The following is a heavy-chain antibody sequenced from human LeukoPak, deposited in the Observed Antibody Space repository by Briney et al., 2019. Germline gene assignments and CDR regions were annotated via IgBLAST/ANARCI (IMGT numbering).Heavy chain of an antibody. CDR2: IYHSGST. J-gene: IGHJ5*02. Sequence: PSETLSLTCTVSGYSISSGYYWGWIRQPPGKGLEWIGSIYHSGSTYYNPSLKSRVTISVDTSKNQISLKLSSVTAADTAVYYCARGGKEPGLDPWGQGTLVTVSS. CDR1: GYSISSGYY. D-gene: IGHD1-14*01. CDR3: ARGGKEPGLDP. V-gene: IGHV4-38-2*02.